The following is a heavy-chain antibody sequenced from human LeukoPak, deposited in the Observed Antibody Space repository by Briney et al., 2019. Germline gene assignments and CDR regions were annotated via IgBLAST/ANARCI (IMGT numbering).Heavy chain of an antibody. CDR1: GGSISSYY. V-gene: IGHV4-59*01. J-gene: IGHJ4*02. CDR2: IYYSGST. Sequence: SSGTLSLTCTVSGGSISSYYWSWIRQPPGKGLEWIGYIYYSGSTNYNPSLKSRVTISVDTSKNQFSLKLSSVTAADTAVYYCARGEGHDYWGQGTLVTVSS. CDR3: ARGEGHDY.